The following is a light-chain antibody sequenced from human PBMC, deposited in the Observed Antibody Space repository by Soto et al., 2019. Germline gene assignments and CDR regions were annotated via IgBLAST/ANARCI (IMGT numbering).Light chain of an antibody. CDR3: QQDGNSPWT. CDR1: QSVSSNY. J-gene: IGKJ1*01. V-gene: IGKV3-20*01. Sequence: EIVLTQSPGTLSLSPGERATLSCRASQSVSSNYLAWCQQKPGQAPRLLIYAASSRATGIPDRFGGSGSGTDFTLTISRLESEDFVVYYCQQDGNSPWTFGKGTKVEI. CDR2: AAS.